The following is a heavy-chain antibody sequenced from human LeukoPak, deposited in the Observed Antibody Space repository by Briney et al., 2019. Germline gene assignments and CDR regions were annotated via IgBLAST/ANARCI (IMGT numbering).Heavy chain of an antibody. CDR2: ISAYNGNT. D-gene: IGHD3-10*01. Sequence: ASVKVSCKASGYTFTSYGISWVRQAPGQGLEWMGWISAYNGNTNYAQKLQGRVTMTTDTSTSTAYMELRSLRSDDTAVYYCARDGGLWFGEVAFDYYYMDVWGKGTTVTVSS. CDR3: ARDGGLWFGEVAFDYYYMDV. CDR1: GYTFTSYG. V-gene: IGHV1-18*01. J-gene: IGHJ6*03.